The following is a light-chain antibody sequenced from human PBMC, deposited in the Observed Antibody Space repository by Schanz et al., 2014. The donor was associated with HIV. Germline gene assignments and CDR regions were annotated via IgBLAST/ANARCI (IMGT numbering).Light chain of an antibody. CDR1: QSISTW. V-gene: IGKV1-5*03. CDR3: QQYSDFSIT. CDR2: EAS. Sequence: DIQMTQPPSTLSASVGDKVVISCRASQSISTWLAWYQQKPGKAPRLLIYEASTLESGVPSRFSGSGSGTEFTLTINSLQPEDFATYFCQQYSDFSITFGQGTRLEIK. J-gene: IGKJ5*01.